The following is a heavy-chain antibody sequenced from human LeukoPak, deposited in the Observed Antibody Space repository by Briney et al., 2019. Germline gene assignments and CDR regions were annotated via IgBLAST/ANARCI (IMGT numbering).Heavy chain of an antibody. J-gene: IGHJ4*02. D-gene: IGHD3-16*02. V-gene: IGHV4-59*11. Sequence: SETLSLTCTVSGVSINSHYLNWIRQPPGKGLEWIGYIYYSGSTNYNPSLKSRVTISVDTSKNQFSLKLSSVTAADTAVYYCARVSYDYVWGSYRQYYVDYWGQGTLVTVSS. CDR3: ARVSYDYVWGSYRQYYVDY. CDR1: GVSINSHY. CDR2: IYYSGST.